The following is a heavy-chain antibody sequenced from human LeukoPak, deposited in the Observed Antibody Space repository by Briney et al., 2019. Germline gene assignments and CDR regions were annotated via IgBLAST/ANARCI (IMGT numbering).Heavy chain of an antibody. CDR1: GFTFSSYW. CDR3: ARGAYMFDY. V-gene: IGHV3-7*04. Sequence: PGGSLRLSCAASGFTFSSYWMSWVRQAPGKGLEWVANIKQDGSEKYYVDSVKGRFTISRDNAKKSLYLQMNSLRGEDTTVYYCARGAYMFDYWGQGTLVTDSS. J-gene: IGHJ4*02. CDR2: IKQDGSEK. D-gene: IGHD3-16*01.